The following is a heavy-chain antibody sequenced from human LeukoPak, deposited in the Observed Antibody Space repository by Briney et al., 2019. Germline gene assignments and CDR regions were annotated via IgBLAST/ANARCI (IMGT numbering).Heavy chain of an antibody. V-gene: IGHV3-21*01. D-gene: IGHD5-12*01. Sequence: GGSLRLSGAASGFTFSNYSMNWVRQAPRKGLEWVSSSSSSYIYYADSVKGRFTISRDNAKNSLYLQMNSLRAEDTAVYYCARGYSGYANFDYWGQGTLVTVSS. J-gene: IGHJ4*02. CDR2: SSSSYI. CDR1: GFTFSNYS. CDR3: ARGYSGYANFDY.